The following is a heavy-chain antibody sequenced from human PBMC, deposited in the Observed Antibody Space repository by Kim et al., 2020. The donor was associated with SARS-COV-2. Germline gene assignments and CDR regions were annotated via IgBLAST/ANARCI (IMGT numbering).Heavy chain of an antibody. CDR1: GGTFSSYA. J-gene: IGHJ4*02. D-gene: IGHD3-22*01. Sequence: SVKVSCKASGGTFSSYAISWVRQAPGQGLEWMGGIIPIFGTANYAQKFQGRVTITADESTSTAYMELSSLRSEDTAVYYCALYYYDSSGYYRNDYWGQGTLVTVSS. V-gene: IGHV1-69*13. CDR3: ALYYYDSSGYYRNDY. CDR2: IIPIFGTA.